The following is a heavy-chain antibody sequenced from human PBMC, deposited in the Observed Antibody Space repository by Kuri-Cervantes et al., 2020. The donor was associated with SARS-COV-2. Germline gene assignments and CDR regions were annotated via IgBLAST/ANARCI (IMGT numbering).Heavy chain of an antibody. Sequence: ESLKISCTVSGGSISSSISSSSYYWGWIRQPPGKGLEWIGYIYYSGSTNYNPSLKSRVTISVDTSKNQFSLKLSSVTAADTALYYCARELGGYYYDSSGYYHYYYYGMDVWGQGTTVTVSS. D-gene: IGHD3-22*01. V-gene: IGHV4-61*01. J-gene: IGHJ6*02. CDR3: ARELGGYYYDSSGYYHYYYYGMDV. CDR2: IYYSGST. CDR1: GGSISSSISSSSYY.